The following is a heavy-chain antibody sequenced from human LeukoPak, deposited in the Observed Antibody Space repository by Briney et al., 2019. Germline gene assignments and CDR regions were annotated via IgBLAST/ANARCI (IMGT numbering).Heavy chain of an antibody. CDR1: GFTFSSYS. D-gene: IGHD6-13*01. CDR2: ISSSSSTI. J-gene: IGHJ4*02. CDR3: ARVSGSSWYGHYFDY. Sequence: GGSLRLSCAASGFTFSSYSMNWVRQAPGKGLVWVSYISSSSSTIYYADSVKGRYTISRDNAKNSLYLQMNSLRAEDTAVYYCARVSGSSWYGHYFDYWGQGTLVTVSS. V-gene: IGHV3-48*01.